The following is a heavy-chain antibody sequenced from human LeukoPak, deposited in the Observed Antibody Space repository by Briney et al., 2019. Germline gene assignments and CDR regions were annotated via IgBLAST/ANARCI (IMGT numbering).Heavy chain of an antibody. J-gene: IGHJ4*02. V-gene: IGHV4-59*08. D-gene: IGHD3-10*01. Sequence: PSETLSLTCTVSGGSISSFYWSWIRQPPGKGLEWIGYMYYSGSTNYNPSLKSRVTMSVDTSKNQFSLKLSSATAADTAVYYCARLGRLGELLYNDYWGQGTLVTVSS. CDR3: ARLGRLGELLYNDY. CDR2: MYYSGST. CDR1: GGSISSFY.